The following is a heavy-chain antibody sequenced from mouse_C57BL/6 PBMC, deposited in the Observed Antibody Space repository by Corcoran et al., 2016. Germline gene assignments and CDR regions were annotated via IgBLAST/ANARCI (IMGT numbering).Heavy chain of an antibody. CDR1: GYTFTTYG. CDR2: INTYSGVP. J-gene: IGHJ4*01. V-gene: IGHV9-3*01. CDR3: ARVVYYVISGYYAMDY. D-gene: IGHD1-1*01. Sequence: QIQLVQSGPELKKPGETVKISCKASGYTFTTYGMSWVKQAPGKGLKWMGWINTYSGVPTYADDFKGRFAFSLETSASTAYLQINNLKNEDTATYFCARVVYYVISGYYAMDYWGQGPSVTVSS.